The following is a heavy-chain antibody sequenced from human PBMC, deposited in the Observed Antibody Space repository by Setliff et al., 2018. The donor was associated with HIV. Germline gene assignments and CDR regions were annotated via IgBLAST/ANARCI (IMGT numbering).Heavy chain of an antibody. CDR1: GASISDGTFY. J-gene: IGHJ3*02. V-gene: IGHV4-61*09. CDR2: LYIRTGTT. D-gene: IGHD2-15*01. CDR3: ARSQETSVAATEI. Sequence: LSLTCAVSGASISDGTFYWSWIRQPAGKGLEWIGHLYIRTGTTNYSPSLKGRVTISLDTSNNQFPLSLSSVTASDTAVYFCARSQETSVAATEIWGQGTMVTVSS.